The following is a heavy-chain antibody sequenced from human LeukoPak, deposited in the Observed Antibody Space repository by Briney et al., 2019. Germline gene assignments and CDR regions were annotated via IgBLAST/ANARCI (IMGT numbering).Heavy chain of an antibody. CDR1: GGSVSSGTYY. Sequence: SETLSLTCTVSGGSVSSGTYYWTWIRQPPGKGLEWIAYISYNENTNYNPSLKSRLTISLDTSSNQLSLRLSSVTAADTAVYYCAREASLVRGIFITRYGLDVWGRGTTVTVSS. CDR2: ISYNENT. CDR3: AREASLVRGIFITRYGLDV. V-gene: IGHV4-61*01. J-gene: IGHJ6*04. D-gene: IGHD3-10*01.